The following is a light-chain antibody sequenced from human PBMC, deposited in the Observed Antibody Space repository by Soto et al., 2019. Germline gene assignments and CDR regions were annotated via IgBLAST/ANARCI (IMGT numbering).Light chain of an antibody. CDR1: SSDVGGYNY. CDR2: DVS. CDR3: SSYTSSSTLDWV. V-gene: IGLV2-14*01. Sequence: QSVLTQPASVSGSPGQSITISCTGTSSDVGGYNYVSWYQQHPGKAPKLMIYDVSNRPSGVSNRFSGFKSGNTASLTISGLQAEDEADYYCSSYTSSSTLDWVFGGGTKVTVL. J-gene: IGLJ3*02.